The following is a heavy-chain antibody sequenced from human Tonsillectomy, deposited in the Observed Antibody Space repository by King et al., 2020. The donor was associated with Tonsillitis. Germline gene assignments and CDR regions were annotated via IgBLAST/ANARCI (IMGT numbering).Heavy chain of an antibody. Sequence: VTLKESGPVLVKPKETLTLTCTVSGFSLSNARMGVSWIRQPPGKALEWLAHIFSNDEKSYSTSLKSRLTISKDTSKSQVVLIMTSMDPVDTATYYCARMVQYYSDSSDLRYDYWGQGTLVTVSS. CDR1: GFSLSNARMG. V-gene: IGHV2-26*01. CDR3: ARMVQYYSDSSDLRYDY. J-gene: IGHJ4*02. CDR2: IFSNDEK. D-gene: IGHD3-22*01.